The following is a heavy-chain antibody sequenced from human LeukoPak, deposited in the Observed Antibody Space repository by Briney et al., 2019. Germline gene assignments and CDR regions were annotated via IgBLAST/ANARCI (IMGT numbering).Heavy chain of an antibody. D-gene: IGHD6-13*01. Sequence: GASVKVSCKASGYTFTGYYMHWVRQAPGQGLEWMGRINPNSGGTNYAQKFQGRVTMTRDTSISTAYMELSRLRSDDTAVYYCAREAGYSSSWDFDYWGQGTLVTVSS. CDR1: GYTFTGYY. CDR2: INPNSGGT. CDR3: AREAGYSSSWDFDY. J-gene: IGHJ4*02. V-gene: IGHV1-2*06.